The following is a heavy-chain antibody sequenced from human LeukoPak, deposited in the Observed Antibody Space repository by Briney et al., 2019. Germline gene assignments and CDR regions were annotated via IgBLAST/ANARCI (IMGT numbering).Heavy chain of an antibody. J-gene: IGHJ4*02. V-gene: IGHV4-4*07. CDR1: GGSLSGYH. CDR3: ARDVIIRSGGIATTSYFDY. CDR2: IYTNGNT. D-gene: IGHD3-16*01. Sequence: SETLSLTCSVSGGSLSGYHWTWIRQPAGKGLEWIGRIYTNGNTNFNSSLRGRITMSVDTSKNQFSLNLNSVTAAHTAVYYCARDVIIRSGGIATTSYFDYWGQGALVTVSA.